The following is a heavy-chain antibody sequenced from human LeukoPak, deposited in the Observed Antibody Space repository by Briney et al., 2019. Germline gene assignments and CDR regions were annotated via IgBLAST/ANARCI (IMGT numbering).Heavy chain of an antibody. J-gene: IGHJ6*02. D-gene: IGHD3-10*01. Sequence: GGSLRLSCAASGFTFSSYAMHWVRQAPGKGLEYVSAISSNGGSTYYANSVKGRFTISRDNSKNTLYLQMGSLRAEDMAVYYCARDDGVYYYGMDVWGQGTMVTVSS. CDR1: GFTFSSYA. CDR3: ARDDGVYYYGMDV. V-gene: IGHV3-64*01. CDR2: ISSNGGST.